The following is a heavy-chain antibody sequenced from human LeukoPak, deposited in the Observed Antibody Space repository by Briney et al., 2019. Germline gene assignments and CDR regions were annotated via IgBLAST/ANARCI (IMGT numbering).Heavy chain of an antibody. CDR2: ISPNSGAT. Sequence: ASVKVSCKASGYTFTEYYMHWVRQAPRQGLEWMGWISPNSGATNSAQKFQGRVTMTRDTSITTAYMELSRLRSEDTAVYYCARVGCTRGSCYGCFHPWARRTLVTVSS. CDR1: GYTFTEYY. V-gene: IGHV1-2*02. J-gene: IGHJ5*02. D-gene: IGHD2-15*01. CDR3: ARVGCTRGSCYGCFHP.